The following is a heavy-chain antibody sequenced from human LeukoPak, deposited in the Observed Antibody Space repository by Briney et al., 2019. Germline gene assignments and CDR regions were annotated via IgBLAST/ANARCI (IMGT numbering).Heavy chain of an antibody. CDR3: ARGAAAGTMWGGFDY. CDR1: GFTFSSYW. CDR2: INSDGSST. Sequence: GSLRLSCAASGFTFSSYWMHWVRQAPGKGPVWVSRINSDGSSTSYADSVKGRFTISRDNAKNTLYLQMNSLRAEDTAVYYCARGAAAGTMWGGFDYWGQGTLVTVSS. D-gene: IGHD6-13*01. J-gene: IGHJ4*02. V-gene: IGHV3-74*01.